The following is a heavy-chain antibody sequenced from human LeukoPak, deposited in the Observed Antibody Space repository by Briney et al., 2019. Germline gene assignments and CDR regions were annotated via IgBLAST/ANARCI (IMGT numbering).Heavy chain of an antibody. CDR3: ARRGTSSSWAHFDY. Sequence: PGGSLRLSCAASGFTFSSYGMHWVRQAPGKGLEWVAVISYDGINKYYADSVKGRFTISRDNSKNTLYLQMNSLGAEDTAVYYCARRGTSSSWAHFDYWGQGTLVTVSS. V-gene: IGHV3-30*03. CDR2: ISYDGINK. J-gene: IGHJ4*02. CDR1: GFTFSSYG. D-gene: IGHD6-13*01.